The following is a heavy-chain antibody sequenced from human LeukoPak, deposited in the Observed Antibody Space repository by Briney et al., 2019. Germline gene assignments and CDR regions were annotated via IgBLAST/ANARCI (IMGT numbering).Heavy chain of an antibody. CDR3: AGSSSWDTYSYSYGMDV. CDR2: IYYSGST. J-gene: IGHJ6*02. Sequence: PSETLSLTCTVSGASISSHYWTWIRQPPGKGLEWIGYIYYSGSTNYNPSLKSRVTISVDTSKRQFSLKLNFVAAADTAVYFCAGSSSWDTYSYSYGMDVWGQGTTVTVS. V-gene: IGHV4-59*08. D-gene: IGHD6-13*01. CDR1: GASISSHY.